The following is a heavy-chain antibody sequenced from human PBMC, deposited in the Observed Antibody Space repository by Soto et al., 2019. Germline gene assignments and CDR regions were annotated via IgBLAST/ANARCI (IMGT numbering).Heavy chain of an antibody. Sequence: EVQLLESGGGLVQPGGSLRLSCAPSGFTFSSYAMNWVRQAPGKGLEWVAAITRSGGTRYYTDSVKGRFTISRDNSKNTLYLQMNILRAEDTAIYYCAKGPLGAVAGTERYFDSWGQGTLVTVSS. D-gene: IGHD6-19*01. CDR1: GFTFSSYA. J-gene: IGHJ4*02. CDR2: ITRSGGTR. CDR3: AKGPLGAVAGTERYFDS. V-gene: IGHV3-23*01.